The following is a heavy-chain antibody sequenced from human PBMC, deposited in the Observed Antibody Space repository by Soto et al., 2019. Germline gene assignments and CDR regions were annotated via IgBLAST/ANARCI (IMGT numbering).Heavy chain of an antibody. V-gene: IGHV5-51*01. Sequence: GESLKISCKGSGYSFTSYWIGWVRQMPGKGLEWMGIIYPGDSDTRYSPSVQGQVTISADKSISTADLQWRSRKASDTALYYCARLRDWASGRAFGIWGQGTMGTGSS. CDR3: ARLRDWASGRAFGI. D-gene: IGHD3-10*01. CDR2: IYPGDSDT. J-gene: IGHJ3*02. CDR1: GYSFTSYW.